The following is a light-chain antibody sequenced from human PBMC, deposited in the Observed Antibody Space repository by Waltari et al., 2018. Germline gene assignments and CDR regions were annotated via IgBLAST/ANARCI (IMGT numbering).Light chain of an antibody. CDR2: GVR. CDR1: SSDVCGYNF. J-gene: IGLJ2*01. CDR3: SSYTSSSTVV. Sequence: QSALTQPASVSGSPGQSITISCTGTSSDVCGYNFVSRYQQHPGKDPKLMIYGVRNRPSGGSKRFAGSKSGNTASLTVSGLQAEDEADYYCSSYTSSSTVVFGGGTKVTVL. V-gene: IGLV2-14*01.